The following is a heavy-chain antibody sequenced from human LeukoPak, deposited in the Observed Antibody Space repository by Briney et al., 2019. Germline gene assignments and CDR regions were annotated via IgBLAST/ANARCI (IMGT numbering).Heavy chain of an antibody. CDR3: ARVTMVRGGPGGY. Sequence: ASVKVSCKASGYTFTSYDINWVRQATGQGLEWMGWMNPNSGNTGYAQKFQGRVTMTRNTSISTAYMELSSLRSEDMAVYYCARVTMVRGGPGGYWGQGTLVTVSS. D-gene: IGHD3-10*01. J-gene: IGHJ4*02. CDR1: GYTFTSYD. CDR2: MNPNSGNT. V-gene: IGHV1-8*01.